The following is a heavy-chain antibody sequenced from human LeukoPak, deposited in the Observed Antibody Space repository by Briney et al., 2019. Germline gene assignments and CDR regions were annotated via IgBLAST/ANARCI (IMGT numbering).Heavy chain of an antibody. CDR2: TYSGGST. D-gene: IGHD1-1*01. J-gene: IGHJ4*02. CDR1: GSMFRNYW. CDR3: ARDTKN. Sequence: GGSLRLSRVVSGSMFRNYWMSWLRQAPGKGLEWVSITYSGGSTYYADSVKGRFTISRDNSKNTLYLQMNSLGAEDTAIYYCARDTKNWGQGTLVTVSS. V-gene: IGHV3-53*01.